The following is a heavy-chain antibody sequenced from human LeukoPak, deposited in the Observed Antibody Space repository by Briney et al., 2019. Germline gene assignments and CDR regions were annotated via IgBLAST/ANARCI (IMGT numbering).Heavy chain of an antibody. Sequence: GGSLRLSCVASGFTVGSNYMSWVRQAPGKGLEWVSVIYSGGSTYYADSVKGRFTISRDNSKNTLYLQMNSLRAEDTAVYCCASGSGSYRTPYYYMDVWGTGTTVTVSS. V-gene: IGHV3-53*01. CDR1: GFTVGSNY. CDR3: ASGSGSYRTPYYYMDV. CDR2: IYSGGST. J-gene: IGHJ6*03. D-gene: IGHD3-10*01.